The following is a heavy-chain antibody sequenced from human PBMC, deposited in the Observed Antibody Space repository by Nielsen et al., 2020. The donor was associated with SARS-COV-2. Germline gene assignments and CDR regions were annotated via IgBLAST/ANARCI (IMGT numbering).Heavy chain of an antibody. J-gene: IGHJ4*02. Sequence: GESLKISCAASGFTFSTYSMNWVRQAPGKGLEWVSFISVGSSYIYYADLVKGRFTISRDNAKNSLYLQMNSLRAEDTAVYYCARGEYSSSWHFDYWGQGTLVTVSS. CDR3: ARGEYSSSWHFDY. D-gene: IGHD6-13*01. CDR2: ISVGSSYI. CDR1: GFTFSTYS. V-gene: IGHV3-21*01.